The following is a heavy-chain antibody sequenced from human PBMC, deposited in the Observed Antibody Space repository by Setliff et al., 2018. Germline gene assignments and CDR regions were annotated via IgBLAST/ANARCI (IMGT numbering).Heavy chain of an antibody. CDR2: INPNSGDT. D-gene: IGHD4-17*01. CDR1: GNTFTGYY. V-gene: IGHV1-2*02. J-gene: IGHJ5*02. Sequence: ASVKVSCKASGNTFTGYYIHWLRQAPGQGLEWMGCINPNSGDTTFAQKFQGRVTITRDTSNSTDYMDLSRLTSDDTAVYYCAREVLSTVVAWDPWGQGTLVTVSS. CDR3: AREVLSTVVAWDP.